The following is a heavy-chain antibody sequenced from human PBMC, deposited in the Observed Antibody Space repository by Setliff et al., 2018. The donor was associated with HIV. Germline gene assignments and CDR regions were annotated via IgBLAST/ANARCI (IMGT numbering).Heavy chain of an antibody. Sequence: PSETLSLTCTVSGGSICSSSYYWGWIRQPPGKGLEWIGSIYYSGSTYYNPSLKSRVTISVDTSKNQFSLKLSSVTAADTAVYYCARGVFSGYDKGIDYWGQGTLVTVSS. D-gene: IGHD5-12*01. CDR1: GGSICSSSYY. V-gene: IGHV4-39*07. J-gene: IGHJ4*02. CDR3: ARGVFSGYDKGIDY. CDR2: IYYSGST.